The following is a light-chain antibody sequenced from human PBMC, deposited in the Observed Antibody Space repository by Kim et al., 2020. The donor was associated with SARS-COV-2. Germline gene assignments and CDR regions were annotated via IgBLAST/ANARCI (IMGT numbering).Light chain of an antibody. V-gene: IGLV1-40*01. CDR2: ANN. J-gene: IGLJ2*01. CDR3: QSHHHMLAV. Sequence: PVWRVTMSWTGVSSNIGAGYDVHWYQPYRAPAPSLLIYANNDRPSGVPDRFSGSKSGTSASLVITGLQAEDEATYYCQSHHHMLAVFGGGTQLTVL. CDR1: SSNIGAGYD.